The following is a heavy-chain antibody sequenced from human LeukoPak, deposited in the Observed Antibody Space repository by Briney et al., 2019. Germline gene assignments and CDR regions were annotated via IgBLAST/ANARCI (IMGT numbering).Heavy chain of an antibody. J-gene: IGHJ4*02. CDR1: GFTFDDYA. Sequence: GGSLRLSCAASGFTFDDYAMHWVRQAPGKGLEWVSGISWNSGSIGYADSVKGRFTISRDNAKNSLYLQMNSLRAEDTALYYCVKDNYHELESNFDYWGQGTLVTVSS. D-gene: IGHD1-1*01. CDR3: VKDNYHELESNFDY. CDR2: ISWNSGSI. V-gene: IGHV3-9*01.